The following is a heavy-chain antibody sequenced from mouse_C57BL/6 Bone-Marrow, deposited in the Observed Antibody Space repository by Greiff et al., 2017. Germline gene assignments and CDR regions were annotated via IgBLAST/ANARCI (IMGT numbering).Heavy chain of an antibody. CDR1: GYTFTDYY. CDR2: INPNNGGT. Sequence: VQLQQSGPELVKPGASVKISCKASGYTFTDYYMNWVKQSHGKSLEWIGDINPNNGGTSYNQKFKGKATLTVDKSSSTAYMELRSLTSEDSAVYYCARYYDGYYGFAYWGQGTLVTVSA. V-gene: IGHV1-26*01. J-gene: IGHJ3*01. D-gene: IGHD2-3*01. CDR3: ARYYDGYYGFAY.